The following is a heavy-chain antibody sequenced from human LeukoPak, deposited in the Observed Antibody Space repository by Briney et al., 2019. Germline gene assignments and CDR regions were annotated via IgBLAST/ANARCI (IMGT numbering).Heavy chain of an antibody. D-gene: IGHD1-1*01. CDR2: ISYDGSNK. J-gene: IGHJ1*01. CDR3: ARVIGNWNPTFQH. CDR1: GFTFSSYA. Sequence: PGRSLRLSCAASGFTFSSYAMHWVRQAPGKGLEWVAVISYDGSNKYYADSVKGRFTVSRDNSKNTLYLQMNSLRAEDTAVYYCARVIGNWNPTFQHWGQGTLVTVSS. V-gene: IGHV3-30*04.